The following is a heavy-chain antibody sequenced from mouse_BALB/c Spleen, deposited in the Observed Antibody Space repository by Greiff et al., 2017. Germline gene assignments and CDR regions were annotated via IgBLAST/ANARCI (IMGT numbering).Heavy chain of an antibody. CDR3: ARHEGYGNYEAWFAY. Sequence: VQLQESGPYLVAPSQSLSITCTVSGFSLTSYGVHWVRQPPGKGLEWLVVIWSDGSTTYNSALKSRLSISKDNSKSQVFLKMNSLQTDDTAMYYCARHEGYGNYEAWFAYWGQGTLVTVSA. V-gene: IGHV2-6-2*01. D-gene: IGHD2-10*02. CDR2: IWSDGST. J-gene: IGHJ3*01. CDR1: GFSLTSYG.